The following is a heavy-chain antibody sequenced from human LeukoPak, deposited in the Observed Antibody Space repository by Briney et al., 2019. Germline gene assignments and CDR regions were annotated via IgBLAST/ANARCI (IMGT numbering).Heavy chain of an antibody. Sequence: ASVKVSCKASEYTFTGYYMHWVRQAPGQGLEWMGWINPNSGGTNYAQKFQGRVTMTRDTSISTAYMELSGLRSDDTAVYYCARDQARTTTWYLYMNFWGQGTLVTVSS. J-gene: IGHJ4*02. V-gene: IGHV1-2*02. CDR3: ARDQARTTTWYLYMNF. CDR1: EYTFTGYY. D-gene: IGHD3/OR15-3a*01. CDR2: INPNSGGT.